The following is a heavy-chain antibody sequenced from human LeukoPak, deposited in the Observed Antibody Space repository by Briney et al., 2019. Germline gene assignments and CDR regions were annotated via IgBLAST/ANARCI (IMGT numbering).Heavy chain of an antibody. CDR2: ITSTSNTI. CDR1: GFTFSSHR. D-gene: IGHD1-20*01. J-gene: IGHJ4*02. Sequence: GGSLRLSCAASGFTFSSHRMNWVRQAPGKGLEWVSCITSTSNTIYYADSVKGRFTTSRDNAKNSLYLQMSSLRAEGTAVYYCARVRDAYNYFDSWGQGTLVTVSS. V-gene: IGHV3-48*01. CDR3: ARVRDAYNYFDS.